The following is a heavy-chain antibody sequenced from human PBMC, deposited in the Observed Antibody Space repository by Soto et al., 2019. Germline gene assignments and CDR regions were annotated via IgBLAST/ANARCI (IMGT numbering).Heavy chain of an antibody. J-gene: IGHJ3*02. D-gene: IGHD6-6*01. CDR2: SDPSGSYT. V-gene: IGHV5-10-1*01. CDR3: ARWRIAAPPFDAFDS. CDR1: GYSFTSYR. Sequence: GESLNISRKGSGYSFTSYRISWVRQMPRKCLEWMGRSDPSGSYTNYSPYFPGPPTITADKSNRTAYLQWSSLNAPDTAMDSFARWRIAAPPFDAFDSWGQGTMVTDS.